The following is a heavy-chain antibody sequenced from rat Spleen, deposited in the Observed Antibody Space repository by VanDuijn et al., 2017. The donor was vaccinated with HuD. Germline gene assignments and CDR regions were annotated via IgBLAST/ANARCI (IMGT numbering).Heavy chain of an antibody. CDR3: IRHPMNGGRVCWYFDF. V-gene: IGHV5-7*01. CDR1: GFTFSYYG. J-gene: IGHJ1*01. Sequence: EVQLVESGGGLVQPGRSLKLSCAASGFTFSYYGLAWVRQTPKKGLEWVAYISSDGSSSYYRDSVKGRFTVSRDNAKSTLFLQMDSLRSEDTATYYCIRHPMNGGRVCWYFDFWGPGTMVTVSS. D-gene: IGHD1-11*01. CDR2: ISSDGSSS.